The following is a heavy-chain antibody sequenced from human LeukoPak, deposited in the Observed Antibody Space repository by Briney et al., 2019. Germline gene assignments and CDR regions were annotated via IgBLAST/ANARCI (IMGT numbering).Heavy chain of an antibody. CDR1: GFTFSSYG. CDR3: ARAARIDAFDI. J-gene: IGHJ3*02. CDR2: ISSSSSYI. V-gene: IGHV3-21*01. D-gene: IGHD6-6*01. Sequence: PGGSLRLSCAASGFTFSSYGMHWVRQAPGKGLEWVSSISSSSSYIYYADSVKGRFTISRDNAKNSLYLQMNSLRAEDTAVYYCARAARIDAFDIWGQGTMVTVSS.